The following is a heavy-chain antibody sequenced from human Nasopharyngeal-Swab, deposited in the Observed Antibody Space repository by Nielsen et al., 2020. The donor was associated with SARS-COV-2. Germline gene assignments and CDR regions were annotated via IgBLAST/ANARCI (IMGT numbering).Heavy chain of an antibody. CDR1: GGSFSAYY. Sequence: SQTHSLTSAVYGGSFSAYYWGWIRQPPRKGLEWIAEINHSGSTNYNPSLQSRVTLSVDTSMNQFSLELRSVTAADTAVYYCARGLSGIVPAPILGLGPYYYYYYMDVWGKGTTVTVSS. D-gene: IGHD2-2*01. J-gene: IGHJ6*03. CDR3: ARGLSGIVPAPILGLGPYYYYYYMDV. V-gene: IGHV4-34*01. CDR2: INHSGST.